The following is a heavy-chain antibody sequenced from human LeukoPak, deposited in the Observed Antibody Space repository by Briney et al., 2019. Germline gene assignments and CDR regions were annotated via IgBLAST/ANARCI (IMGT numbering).Heavy chain of an antibody. CDR3: ARVLVYYDSSGYPRGAFDI. J-gene: IGHJ3*02. D-gene: IGHD3-22*01. Sequence: SETLSLTCTVSGDSISSTSYFWGWIRQPPGKGLEWIGSIYYSGSTYYNPSLKSRVTISVDTSKNQFSLKLSSVTAADTAVYYCARVLVYYDSSGYPRGAFDIWGQGTMVTVSS. CDR1: GDSISSTSYF. CDR2: IYYSGST. V-gene: IGHV4-39*01.